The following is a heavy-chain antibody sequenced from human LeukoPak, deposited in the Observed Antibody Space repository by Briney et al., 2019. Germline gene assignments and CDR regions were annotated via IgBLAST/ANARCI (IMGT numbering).Heavy chain of an antibody. CDR2: LNPSGGST. J-gene: IGHJ4*02. CDR3: ARTYSSSDEFDY. CDR1: GYTFTSYY. D-gene: IGHD6-13*01. Sequence: ASVKVSCKASGYTFTSYYIHWVRQAPGQGLEWMGILNPSGGSTTYAQKFQGRVAMTRDTSTSRVYMEVSSLRSEDTAVYYCARTYSSSDEFDYWGQGTLVTVSS. V-gene: IGHV1-46*01.